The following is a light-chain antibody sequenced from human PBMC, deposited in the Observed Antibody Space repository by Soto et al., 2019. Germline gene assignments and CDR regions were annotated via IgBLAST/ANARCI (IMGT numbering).Light chain of an antibody. CDR3: QHYNDYSST. CDR1: QSVDSW. V-gene: IGKV1-5*03. Sequence: DIQMTQSPSTLSASIGDRVTITCRTSQSVDSWLAWYQQKPGKAPKLLIYKASSLQTGVPSRFSGSGSGTDFTLTISSLQPDVFATYYCQHYNDYSSTFGQGTKVEIK. CDR2: KAS. J-gene: IGKJ1*01.